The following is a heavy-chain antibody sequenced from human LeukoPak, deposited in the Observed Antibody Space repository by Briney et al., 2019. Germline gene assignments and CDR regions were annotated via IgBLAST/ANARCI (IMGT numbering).Heavy chain of an antibody. CDR1: DGSITGYY. CDR3: ARGPITFIRGGHFDY. CDR2: IFDSGST. D-gene: IGHD3-10*01. Sequence: PSETLSLTCTVSDGSITGYYWSWIRRSPGKGLEWVGYIFDSGSTNYNPSLQSRVTISVDTSKNYFSLKLRSVTAADTAVYYCARGPITFIRGGHFDYWGQGALVTVSS. V-gene: IGHV4-59*01. J-gene: IGHJ4*02.